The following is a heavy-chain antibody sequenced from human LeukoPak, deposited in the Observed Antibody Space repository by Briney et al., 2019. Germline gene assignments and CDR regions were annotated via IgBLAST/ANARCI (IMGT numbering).Heavy chain of an antibody. CDR2: ITASGTAM. J-gene: IGHJ4*02. Sequence: PGGSLRLSCAASGFTFSSYSMNWVRQAPGKGLEWVSHITASGTAMFYADSVKGRFTISRDNARNSLFLQMNSLTADDTAVYYCARGLGKGSSDYWGQGTLVTVSS. CDR3: ARGLGKGSSDY. V-gene: IGHV3-48*04. D-gene: IGHD6-6*01. CDR1: GFTFSSYS.